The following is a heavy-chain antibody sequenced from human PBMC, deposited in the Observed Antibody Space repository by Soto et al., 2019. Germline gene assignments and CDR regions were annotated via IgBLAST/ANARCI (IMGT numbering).Heavy chain of an antibody. D-gene: IGHD3-22*01. J-gene: IGHJ4*02. CDR2: IYYSGTT. CDR1: GGSISSRPYY. CDR3: ARHRQYDDTSGYQQRYFDY. V-gene: IGHV4-39*01. Sequence: LQLQESGPGLVKPSETLSLTCSVSGGSISSRPYYWSWIRQPQGKGLEWLGTIYYSGTTSYNPSRKRRVIISVDTSNNQIFLKLRSVTAAYTAVYYCARHRQYDDTSGYQQRYFDYWGQGTQVTVSS.